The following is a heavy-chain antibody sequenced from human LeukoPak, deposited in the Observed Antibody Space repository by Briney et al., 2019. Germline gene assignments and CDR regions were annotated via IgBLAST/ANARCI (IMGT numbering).Heavy chain of an antibody. CDR1: GGSISRGSYY. Sequence: SQTLSLTCIVSGGSISRGSYYWNWIRQPAGKGLEWMGRIYNSGSTNYNPSLKSRVTISTDMSKNQFSLNLTSVTAADTAVYYCARDYSNFKWFDPWGQGTLVTVSS. CDR3: ARDYSNFKWFDP. J-gene: IGHJ5*02. CDR2: IYNSGST. D-gene: IGHD4-11*01. V-gene: IGHV4-61*02.